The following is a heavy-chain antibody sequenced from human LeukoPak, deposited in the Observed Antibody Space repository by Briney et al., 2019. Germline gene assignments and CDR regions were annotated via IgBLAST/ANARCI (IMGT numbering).Heavy chain of an antibody. CDR1: GYSFTSYW. J-gene: IGHJ4*02. V-gene: IGHV5-51*01. CDR3: ARGDSGGSYAAFDY. CDR2: IYPGDSDT. Sequence: GESLKISCKGSGYSFTSYWIGWVRQMPGKGLEWMGIIYPGDSDTRNSPSFQGQVTISVDKSISAAFLQWSSLKASDTAIYYCARGDSGGSYAAFDYWGQGTLVTVSS. D-gene: IGHD1-26*01.